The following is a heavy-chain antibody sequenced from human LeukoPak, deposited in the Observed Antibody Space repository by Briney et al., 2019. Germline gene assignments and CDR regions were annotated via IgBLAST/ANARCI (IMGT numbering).Heavy chain of an antibody. CDR1: GFTFSSHW. CDR3: ARDRGSGAYLDY. D-gene: IGHD3-10*01. J-gene: IGHJ4*02. V-gene: IGHV3-74*01. Sequence: GGSLRLSCAASGFTFSSHWMHWVRQAPGKGLLWISRISTDGSTTGYVDSVKGRFTISRDNAKNTLYLQMNSLRAEDTAVYYCARDRGSGAYLDYWGQGSLVTVSS. CDR2: ISTDGSTT.